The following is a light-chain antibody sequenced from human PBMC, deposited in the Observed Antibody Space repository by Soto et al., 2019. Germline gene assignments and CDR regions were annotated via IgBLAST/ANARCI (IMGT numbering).Light chain of an antibody. CDR2: STN. J-gene: IGLJ2*01. V-gene: IGLV8-61*01. CDR1: SGSVSTSYY. CDR3: VLYMGSGISG. Sequence: TVVTQEPSFSVSPGGTVTLTCGLSSGSVSTSYYPSWYQQTPGQAPRTLIYSTNTRSSGVPDRFSGSILGNKAALTITGAQADDESDYYCVLYMGSGISGFGGGTKLTVL.